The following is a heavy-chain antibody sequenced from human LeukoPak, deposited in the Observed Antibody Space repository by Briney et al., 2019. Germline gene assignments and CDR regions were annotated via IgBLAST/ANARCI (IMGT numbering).Heavy chain of an antibody. Sequence: SETLSLTCAVYGGSFSGYYWSWIRQPPGKGLEWIGEINHSGSTNYNPSLKSRVTISVDTSKNQFSLKLSSVTAADTAVYYCARERWHCRGNDCYSVYYYGLDVWGQGTTVTVSS. CDR1: GGSFSGYY. D-gene: IGHD2-15*01. V-gene: IGHV4-34*01. CDR2: INHSGST. CDR3: ARERWHCRGNDCYSVYYYGLDV. J-gene: IGHJ6*02.